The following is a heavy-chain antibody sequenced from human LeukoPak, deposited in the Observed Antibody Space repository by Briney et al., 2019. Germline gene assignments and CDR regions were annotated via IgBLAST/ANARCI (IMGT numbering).Heavy chain of an antibody. CDR1: GYTFTNYG. V-gene: IGHV1-18*01. CDR3: ARDASAAEVPTDY. D-gene: IGHD6-13*01. Sequence: ASVKVSCKASGYTFTNYGISWVRQAAGQGLEWMGWISAYNGNANYAQKLQGRVTMTTDTSTSTAYMELRSLRSDDTAVYYCARDASAAEVPTDYWGQGTLVTVSS. CDR2: ISAYNGNA. J-gene: IGHJ4*02.